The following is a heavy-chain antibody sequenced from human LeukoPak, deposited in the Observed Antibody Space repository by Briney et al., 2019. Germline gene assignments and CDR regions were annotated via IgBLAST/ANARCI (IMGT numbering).Heavy chain of an antibody. CDR3: AREYYYDSSGYFY. CDR2: INHSGST. V-gene: IGHV4-34*01. Sequence: SETLSLTCAVYGGSFSGYYWSWIRQPPGKGLEWIGEINHSGSTNYNPSLKSRVTISVDTSKNQFSLKLSPVTAADTAVYYCAREYYYDSSGYFYWGQGTLVTVSS. D-gene: IGHD3-22*01. CDR1: GGSFSGYY. J-gene: IGHJ4*02.